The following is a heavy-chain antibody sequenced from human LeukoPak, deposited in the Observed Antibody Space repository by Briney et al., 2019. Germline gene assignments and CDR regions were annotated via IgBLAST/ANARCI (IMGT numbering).Heavy chain of an antibody. Sequence: GGSLRLSCAASGFTFSSYEMTWVRQAPGKGLEWVSFISSSGNTIYYADSVKGRFTISRDHANNSLFLQMNSLRAEDTAVYYCARDRQVPAVVDYWGQGTLVAVSP. V-gene: IGHV3-48*03. CDR2: ISSSGNTI. J-gene: IGHJ4*02. CDR1: GFTFSSYE. CDR3: ARDRQVPAVVDY. D-gene: IGHD2-2*01.